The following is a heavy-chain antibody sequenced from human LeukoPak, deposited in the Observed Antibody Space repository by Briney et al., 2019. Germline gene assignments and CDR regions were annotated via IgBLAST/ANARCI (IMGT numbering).Heavy chain of an antibody. Sequence: ASVKVSCKASGYTITSYGISWVRQAPGQGLEWLGIIHPTDGSTSYTQKIQGRVTMTRDTATGTVYLELSSLRSEDTAVYWCARANGGGLDYWGQGTLITVSS. D-gene: IGHD3-10*01. CDR3: ARANGGGLDY. CDR1: GYTITSYG. J-gene: IGHJ4*02. V-gene: IGHV1-46*01. CDR2: IHPTDGST.